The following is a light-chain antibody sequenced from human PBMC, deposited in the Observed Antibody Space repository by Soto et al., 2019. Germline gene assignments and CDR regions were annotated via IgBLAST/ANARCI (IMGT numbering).Light chain of an antibody. CDR3: QSYDSGRV. J-gene: IGLJ3*02. V-gene: IGLV1-40*01. CDR2: GNS. Sequence: QSVLTQPPSVSGAPGQRVTIYCTGSSSNIGAGYDVHWYQQLPGTAPKLLIYGNSNRPSGVPDRFSGSKSGTSASLAITGLQAEDEADYYCQSYDSGRVFGGGTQLTVL. CDR1: SSNIGAGYD.